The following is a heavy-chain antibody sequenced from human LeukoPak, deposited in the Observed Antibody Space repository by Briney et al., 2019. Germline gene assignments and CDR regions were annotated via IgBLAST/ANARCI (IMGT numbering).Heavy chain of an antibody. CDR2: INPNSGGT. CDR3: ARALPYHGSRNFDY. J-gene: IGHJ4*02. D-gene: IGHD3-10*01. V-gene: IGHV1-2*02. Sequence: ASGKVCCTASGYTFTGYYMHWVREAPGQGLGWMGWINPNSGGTKYAQKFQGSVTMTRDTYISTAYMELSRLRSDDTAVYYCARALPYHGSRNFDYWRQGTLVTVPS. CDR1: GYTFTGYY.